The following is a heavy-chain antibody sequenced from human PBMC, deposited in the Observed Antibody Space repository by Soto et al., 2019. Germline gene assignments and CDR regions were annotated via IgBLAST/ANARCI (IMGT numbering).Heavy chain of an antibody. Sequence: SGPTLVNPTQTLTLTCTFSGFSFSTSGVGVGWIRQPPGKALEWLGIIYWDDDKRYRPSLKSRLTITKDTSKNQLVLTMTNMDPVDTATYYCAHLPWKQLWPRAPVVYWGQGTPVTVSS. CDR2: IYWDDDK. CDR3: AHLPWKQLWPRAPVVY. V-gene: IGHV2-5*02. CDR1: GFSFSTSGVG. D-gene: IGHD5-18*01. J-gene: IGHJ4*02.